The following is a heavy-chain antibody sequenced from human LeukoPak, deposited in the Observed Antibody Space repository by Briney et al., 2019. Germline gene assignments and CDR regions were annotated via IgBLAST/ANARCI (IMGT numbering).Heavy chain of an antibody. V-gene: IGHV3-48*03. J-gene: IGHJ4*02. CDR1: GFTFNSYA. D-gene: IGHD3-22*01. CDR2: FAGSDTTK. Sequence: GGSLRLSCAASGFTFNSYAMSWVRQAPGKGLEWVAYFAGSDTTKYYADSVRGRFTISRDNAKKSLYLQMNSLRAEDTALYYCTTLGYHLDSRGQGTLVTVSS. CDR3: TTLGYHLDS.